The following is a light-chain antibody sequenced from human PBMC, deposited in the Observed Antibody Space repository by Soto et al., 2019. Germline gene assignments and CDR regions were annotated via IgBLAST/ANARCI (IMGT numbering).Light chain of an antibody. CDR3: QQYFSIPLT. CDR2: SAS. CDR1: QSVLYRSNNNNY. Sequence: DIVMTQSPDSLGVSLGERATINCKSSQSVLYRSNNNNYLAWYQQKPGQSPKLLIYSASTRESGVPDRFSGSGSGTDFTLTISSLQAEDVAVYYCQQYFSIPLTFGGGTKVEIK. V-gene: IGKV4-1*01. J-gene: IGKJ4*01.